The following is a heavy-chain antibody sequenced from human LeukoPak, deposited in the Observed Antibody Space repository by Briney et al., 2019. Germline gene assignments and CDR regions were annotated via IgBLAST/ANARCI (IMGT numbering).Heavy chain of an antibody. D-gene: IGHD1-1*01. Sequence: GGSLRLSRAASGFTIRNFWMNWVRQAPGKGLEWVANIKEDGSEKYYVDSVKGRFTISRDNAKNSLYLEMNSLRAEDTAIYYCARVTLAAFYYWGQGTLVTVSS. CDR3: ARVTLAAFYY. CDR2: IKEDGSEK. CDR1: GFTIRNFW. V-gene: IGHV3-7*05. J-gene: IGHJ4*02.